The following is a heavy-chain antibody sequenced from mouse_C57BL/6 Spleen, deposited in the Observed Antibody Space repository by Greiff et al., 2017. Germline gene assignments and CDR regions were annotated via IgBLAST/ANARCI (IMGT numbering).Heavy chain of an antibody. J-gene: IGHJ2*01. V-gene: IGHV1-82*01. CDR2: IYPGDGDT. CDR3: ARDIDY. Sequence: QVQLQQSGPELVKPGASVKISCKASGYAFSSSWMNWVKQRPGKGLEWIGRIYPGDGDTNYNGKFKGKATLTADESSSTAYMQLSSLTTEDSAVYFCARDIDYWGQGTTLTVSS. CDR1: GYAFSSSW.